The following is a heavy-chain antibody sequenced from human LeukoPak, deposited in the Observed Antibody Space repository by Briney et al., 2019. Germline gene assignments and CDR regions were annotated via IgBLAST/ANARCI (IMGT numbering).Heavy chain of an antibody. Sequence: GGSLRLSCAASGFTFSSYEMNWVRQAPGKGLEWVSYISSSGSTIYYADSVKGRFTISRDNAKNSLYLQMNSLRAEDTALYYCARGRYSSSWDNYYYMDVWGKGTTVTVSS. V-gene: IGHV3-48*03. CDR3: ARGRYSSSWDNYYYMDV. D-gene: IGHD6-6*01. CDR2: ISSSGSTI. J-gene: IGHJ6*03. CDR1: GFTFSSYE.